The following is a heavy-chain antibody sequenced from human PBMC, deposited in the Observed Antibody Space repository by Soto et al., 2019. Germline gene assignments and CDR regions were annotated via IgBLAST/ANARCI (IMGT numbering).Heavy chain of an antibody. CDR3: ARVVGFGELFHWFDP. D-gene: IGHD3-10*01. J-gene: IGHJ5*02. CDR2: IIPILGIA. V-gene: IGHV1-69*02. Sequence: QVQLVQSGAEVKKPGSSVKVSCKASGGTFSSYTISWVRQAPGQGLEWMGRIIPILGIANYAQKFQGRVTITADKSTSTAYMELSSLRSEDMAVYYCARVVGFGELFHWFDPWGQGTLVTVSS. CDR1: GGTFSSYT.